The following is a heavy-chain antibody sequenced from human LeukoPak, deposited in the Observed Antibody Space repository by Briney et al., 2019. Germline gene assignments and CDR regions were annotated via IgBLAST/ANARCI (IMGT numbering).Heavy chain of an antibody. CDR1: GFTFSAYP. CDR3: ARAPTKRHFDS. V-gene: IGHV3-23*01. D-gene: IGHD2-2*01. J-gene: IGHJ4*02. Sequence: GGSLRLSCAASGFTFSAYPMSWVRQAPGKGLEWVSTFGTSGGTYYADSVKGRFTISRDNSKNTLYLQMNNLRAEDTAIYYCARAPTKRHFDSWGQGTLVTVSS. CDR2: FGTSGGT.